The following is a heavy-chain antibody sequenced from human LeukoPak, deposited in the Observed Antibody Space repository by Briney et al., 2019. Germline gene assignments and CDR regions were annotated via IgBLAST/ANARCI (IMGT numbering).Heavy chain of an antibody. V-gene: IGHV3-23*01. CDR1: GFTFSSYA. J-gene: IGHJ4*02. Sequence: PGGSLRLSCAASGFTFSSYAMSWVRQAPGKGLEWVSAISGSGGSTYYADSVKGRFTISRDNSKNTLYLQMNGLRAEDTAVYYCAKDMRYGDYGLDYWGQGTLVTVSS. CDR2: ISGSGGST. CDR3: AKDMRYGDYGLDY. D-gene: IGHD4-17*01.